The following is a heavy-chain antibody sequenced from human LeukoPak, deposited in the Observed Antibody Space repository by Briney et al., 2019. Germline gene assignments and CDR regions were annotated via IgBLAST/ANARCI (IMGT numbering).Heavy chain of an antibody. V-gene: IGHV3-48*03. CDR2: ISSSGNTI. J-gene: IGHJ4*02. D-gene: IGHD1-1*01. CDR3: AKATGTLGN. CDR1: GFTFSSYE. Sequence: GGSLRLSCAASGFTFSSYEMNWVRQAPGKGLEWVLYISSSGNTIYYADSVKGRFTISRDNSKNTLYLQMNSLTAEDTAIYYCAKATGTLGNWGQGTLVTVSS.